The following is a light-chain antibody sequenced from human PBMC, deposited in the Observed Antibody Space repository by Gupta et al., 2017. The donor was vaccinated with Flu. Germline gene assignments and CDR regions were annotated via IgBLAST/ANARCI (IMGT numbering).Light chain of an antibody. CDR2: EVS. CDR3: SSYTSSSRV. Sequence: QSALTQPASVSGSPGQSITISCTGTSSDVGGYNYVSWYQQHPAKAPKLMIYEVSNRPSGVSNRFSGSKSGNTASLTISGLQAEDEADYYCSSYTSSSRVFGGGTKLTVL. J-gene: IGLJ3*02. V-gene: IGLV2-14*01. CDR1: SSDVGGYNY.